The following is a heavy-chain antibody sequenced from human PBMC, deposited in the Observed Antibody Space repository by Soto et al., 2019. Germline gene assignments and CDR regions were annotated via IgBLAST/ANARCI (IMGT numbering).Heavy chain of an antibody. CDR3: NRGQGAPIGDYYDHGMDV. CDR2: IRSRANNYAT. J-gene: IGHJ6*02. D-gene: IGHD2-2*02. Sequence: GGSLRLSCAASGFNFSGSAIHWVRQASGKGLEWVGRIRSRANNYATSSTASVKGRFKFSRDDSKNTAYLQMSTLETEDTAVYYCNRGQGAPIGDYYDHGMDVWGQGTTVTVSS. V-gene: IGHV3-73*01. CDR1: GFNFSGSA.